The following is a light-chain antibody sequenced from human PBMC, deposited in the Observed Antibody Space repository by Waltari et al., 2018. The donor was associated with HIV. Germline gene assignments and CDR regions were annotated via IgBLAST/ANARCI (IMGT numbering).Light chain of an antibody. J-gene: IGLJ2*01. CDR3: ATWDDSLSGPV. Sequence: QSVLTQAPSASGTPGQKVTISCSGSSSNIGTNTVNWYQQFPGTAPKLLIHSNNRRPSGVPDRFSGSKSGTSASLAISGLRSEDEAEYHCATWDDSLSGPVFGGGTQLTVL. CDR2: SNN. V-gene: IGLV1-44*01. CDR1: SSNIGTNT.